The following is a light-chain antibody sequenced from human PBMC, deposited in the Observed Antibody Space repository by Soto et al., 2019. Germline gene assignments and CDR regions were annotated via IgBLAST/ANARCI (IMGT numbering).Light chain of an antibody. CDR1: QSVSSGY. Sequence: EIVLTQSPGTLSLSPGERATLSCRASQSVSSGYLAWYQQKPGQAPRLLIYGAASRATGIPDRFSGSGSGTDFTLTISRLEAEDFAVYYCQQYGSAPPYTFGQGTKLDI. J-gene: IGKJ2*01. CDR3: QQYGSAPPYT. CDR2: GAA. V-gene: IGKV3-20*01.